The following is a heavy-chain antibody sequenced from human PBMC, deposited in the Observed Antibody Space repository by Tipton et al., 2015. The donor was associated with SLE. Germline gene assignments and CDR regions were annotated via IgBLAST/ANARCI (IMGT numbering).Heavy chain of an antibody. CDR3: ARGRLGDSQHHFDY. J-gene: IGHJ4*02. CDR2: IYYSGNT. CDR1: GGSMSSGGYY. V-gene: IGHV4-31*03. D-gene: IGHD1-26*01. Sequence: TLSLTCTVSGGSMSSGGYYWSWIRQHPGKGLEWIGYIYYSGNTFYNPSLKSRVTISVDTSKNQFSLKVSSVTAADTAVYYCARGRLGDSQHHFDYWGQGTLVTVSS.